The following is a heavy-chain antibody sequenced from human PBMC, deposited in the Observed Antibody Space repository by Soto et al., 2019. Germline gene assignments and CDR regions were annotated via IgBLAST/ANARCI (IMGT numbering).Heavy chain of an antibody. CDR2: ISGYGGST. V-gene: IGHV3-23*01. Sequence: GGSLRLSCAASGFTFSSYAMSWVRQAPGKGLEWVSAISGYGGSTEYADSVKGRFTISRDNSKSTVYLQMNSLKTEDTAVYYCTREVVYYGSGSYHPDVSPDNPYFDYCGQGTLVTVSS. CDR1: GFTFSSYA. D-gene: IGHD3-10*01. CDR3: TREVVYYGSGSYHPDVSPDNPYFDY. J-gene: IGHJ4*02.